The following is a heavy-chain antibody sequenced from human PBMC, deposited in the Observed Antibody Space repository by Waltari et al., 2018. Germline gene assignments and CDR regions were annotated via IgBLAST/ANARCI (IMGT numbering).Heavy chain of an antibody. CDR2: VDFMWNT. J-gene: IGHJ2*01. CDR3: ARHSAKSFSSWFFNL. V-gene: IGHV4-39*01. D-gene: IGHD3-10*01. Sequence: QLQLQESGPGLVKPSDTLFLSCTVSGDSINGNSYYWAWIRQPPGKGLEWIAGVDFMWNTYYSPSRKSRVTIFVATPNRQLSLKLRSVTAEDTGVYYCARHSAKSFSSWFFNLWGRGTLVTVSS. CDR1: GDSINGNSYY.